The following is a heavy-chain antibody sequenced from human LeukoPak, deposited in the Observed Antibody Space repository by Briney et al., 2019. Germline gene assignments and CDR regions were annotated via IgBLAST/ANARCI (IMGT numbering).Heavy chain of an antibody. CDR3: ARVLGYCNRASCSQGWLDP. CDR1: GGSISSSNW. V-gene: IGHV4-4*02. Sequence: SETLSLTCAVSGGSISSSNWWSWVRQPPGKGLEWIGEIYHSGTTNYNPSLKSRVTISVDKSKNQFSLKLSSVTAADTAVYYCARVLGYCNRASCSQGWLDPWGQGTLVTVSS. J-gene: IGHJ5*02. D-gene: IGHD2-2*01. CDR2: IYHSGTT.